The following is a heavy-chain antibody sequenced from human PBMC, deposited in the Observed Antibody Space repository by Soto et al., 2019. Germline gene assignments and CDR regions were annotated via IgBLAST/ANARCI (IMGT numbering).Heavy chain of an antibody. CDR1: SGSVTSDNFY. Sequence: SETLSLTCTVSSGSVTSDNFYWSWVRQPPGKGLEYIGYVSHSGSTHYNPSLESRVTISIDTSQNQFSLELRSVTAADTAVYYCARVSVVQSLDYWGQGTLVTVSS. J-gene: IGHJ4*02. CDR2: VSHSGST. CDR3: ARVSVVQSLDY. V-gene: IGHV4-61*01. D-gene: IGHD3-22*01.